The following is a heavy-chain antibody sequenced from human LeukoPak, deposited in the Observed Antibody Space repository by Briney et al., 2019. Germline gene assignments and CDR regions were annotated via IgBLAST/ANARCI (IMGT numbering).Heavy chain of an antibody. J-gene: IGHJ6*02. CDR2: INPNSGGT. CDR3: ARDQAATVVTRTLYYYYYGMDV. Sequence: ASVKVSCKASGYTFTGYYMHWVRQAPGQGLERMGWINPNSGGTNYAQKFQGRVTMTRDTSISTAYMELSRLRSDDTAVYYCARDQAATVVTRTLYYYYYGMDVWGQGTTITVSS. D-gene: IGHD4-23*01. V-gene: IGHV1-2*02. CDR1: GYTFTGYY.